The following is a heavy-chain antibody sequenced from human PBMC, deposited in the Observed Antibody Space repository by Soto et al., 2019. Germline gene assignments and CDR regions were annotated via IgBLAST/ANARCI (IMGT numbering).Heavy chain of an antibody. CDR3: ARAPYIHYYYYGMDV. CDR1: GGSISSYY. CDR2: IYYSGST. J-gene: IGHJ6*02. Sequence: ASETLSLTCTVSGGSISSYYWSWIRQPPGKGLEWIGYIYYSGSTNYNPSLKSRVTISVDTSKNQFSLKLSSVTAADTAVYYCARAPYIHYYYYGMDVWGQGTTVTVSS. V-gene: IGHV4-59*01.